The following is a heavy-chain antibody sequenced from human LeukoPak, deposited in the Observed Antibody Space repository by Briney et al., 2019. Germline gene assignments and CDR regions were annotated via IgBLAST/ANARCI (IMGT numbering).Heavy chain of an antibody. D-gene: IGHD3-22*01. V-gene: IGHV4-39*02. J-gene: IGHJ4*02. Sequence: SETLSLTCTVSGGSISSSSYYWGWIRQPPGKGLEWIGSIYYSGSTYYNSSLKSRVTISVDTSKNQFSLKLSSVTAADTAVYYCARETTYYYDSSGYYYGRYFDYWGQGTLVTVSS. CDR1: GGSISSSSYY. CDR3: ARETTYYYDSSGYYYGRYFDY. CDR2: IYYSGST.